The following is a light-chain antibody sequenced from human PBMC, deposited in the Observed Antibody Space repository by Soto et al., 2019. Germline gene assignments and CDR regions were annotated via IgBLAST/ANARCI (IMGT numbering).Light chain of an antibody. V-gene: IGLV4-69*01. J-gene: IGLJ7*01. Sequence: QSVLTQSPSASASLGASVKLTCTLSSGHSNYAIAWHQQQPEKGPRYLMKVNSGGSHIKGDGIPDRFSGASSGAERYLFISSLQSEAGADYCCQTWGTGSAIVVFGGGTQLTVL. CDR1: SGHSNYA. CDR2: VNSGGSH. CDR3: QTWGTGSAIVV.